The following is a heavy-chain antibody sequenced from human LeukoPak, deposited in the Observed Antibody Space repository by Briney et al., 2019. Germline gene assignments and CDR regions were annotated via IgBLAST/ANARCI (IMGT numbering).Heavy chain of an antibody. V-gene: IGHV3-53*01. CDR3: ARAPAGAAAGTY. Sequence: GGSLRLSCAASGFTFSSYGMHWVRQAPGKGLEWVSVIYSGGSTYFADSVKGRFTISRDNSKNTLYLQMNSLRAGDTAVYYCARAPAGAAAGTYLGQGTLVTVSS. D-gene: IGHD6-13*01. J-gene: IGHJ4*02. CDR1: GFTFSSYG. CDR2: IYSGGST.